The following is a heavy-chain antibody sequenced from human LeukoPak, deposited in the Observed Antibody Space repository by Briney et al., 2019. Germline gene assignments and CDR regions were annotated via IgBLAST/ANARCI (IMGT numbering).Heavy chain of an antibody. CDR1: GFTFSDYY. CDR3: ARDTGYYGSGSYYNRKIYYYYYYGMDV. J-gene: IGHJ6*02. CDR2: ISSSSTI. D-gene: IGHD3-10*01. Sequence: GGSLRLSCAASGFTFSDYYMNWVRQAPGKGLEWVSSISSSSTIYYADSVKGRFTISRDNAKNSLYLQMNSLRAEDTAVYYCARDTGYYGSGSYYNRKIYYYYYYGMDVWGQGTTVTVSS. V-gene: IGHV3-69-1*02.